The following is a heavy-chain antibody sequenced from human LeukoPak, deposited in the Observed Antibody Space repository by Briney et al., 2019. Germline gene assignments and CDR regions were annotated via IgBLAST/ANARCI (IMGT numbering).Heavy chain of an antibody. V-gene: IGHV3-30*04. CDR3: ARESTYCGGDCYRGGAFDI. Sequence: PGGSLRLSCAASGFTFSSYAMHWVRQAPGKGLEWVALISYDGSNKYYADSVKGRFTISRDNSKNTLYLQMNSLRAEDTAVYYCARESTYCGGDCYRGGAFDIWGQGTMVTVSS. CDR2: ISYDGSNK. D-gene: IGHD2-21*02. CDR1: GFTFSSYA. J-gene: IGHJ3*02.